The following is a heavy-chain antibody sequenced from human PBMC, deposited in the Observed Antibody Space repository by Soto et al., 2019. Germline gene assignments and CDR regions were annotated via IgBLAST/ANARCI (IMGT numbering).Heavy chain of an antibody. CDR2: IYYSGST. Sequence: SETLSLTCTVSGGSISSYYWSWIRQPPGKGLEWIGYIYYSGSTNYNPSLKSRVTISVDTSKNQFSLKLSSVTAADTAVYYCARGSYYPGWFDPWGQGTLVTVSS. CDR3: ARGSYYPGWFDP. J-gene: IGHJ5*02. V-gene: IGHV4-59*01. D-gene: IGHD3-10*01. CDR1: GGSISSYY.